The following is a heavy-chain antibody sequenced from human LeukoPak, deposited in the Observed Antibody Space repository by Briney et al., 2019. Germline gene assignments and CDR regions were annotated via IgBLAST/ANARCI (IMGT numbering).Heavy chain of an antibody. V-gene: IGHV4-59*01. CDR1: VGSISSYY. D-gene: IGHD2-15*01. Sequence: SETLSLTRTVSVGSISSYYWSWIRQPPGTGLECFGYIYYSGSTNYNPTLKSRVTISVDTSKNQFSLKLSSVTAADTAVYYWARVVVVAARGDWFDPWGQGNLVTVSS. J-gene: IGHJ5*02. CDR3: ARVVVVAARGDWFDP. CDR2: IYYSGST.